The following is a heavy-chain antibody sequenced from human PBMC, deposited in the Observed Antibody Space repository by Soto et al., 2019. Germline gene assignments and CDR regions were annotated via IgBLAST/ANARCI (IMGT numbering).Heavy chain of an antibody. CDR3: ARGRAYYDSSGYYYVDH. Sequence: QVQLQESGPGLVKPSQTLSLTCIVSGGSISSDDYYCIWIRQPPGKGLEWIGYIYHSGSTYYNPSLKSRVSISVDTSRSQFSLKLSSVTAADTAVYYCARGRAYYDSSGYYYVDHWGQGALVTVSS. V-gene: IGHV4-30-4*01. CDR1: GGSISSDDYY. D-gene: IGHD3-22*01. CDR2: IYHSGST. J-gene: IGHJ4*02.